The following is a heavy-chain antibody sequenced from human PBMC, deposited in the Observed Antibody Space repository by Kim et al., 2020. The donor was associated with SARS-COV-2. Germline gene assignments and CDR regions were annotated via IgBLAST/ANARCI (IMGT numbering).Heavy chain of an antibody. CDR3: AIRYSNSIYYYYMDV. CDR2: IYYSGCT. CDR1: GGSISSSSYY. J-gene: IGHJ6*03. D-gene: IGHD4-4*01. Sequence: SETLSLTCTVSGGSISSSSYYWGWIRQPPGKGLEWIGSIYYSGCTYYNPSLKSRVTISVDTSKNQFSLKLSSVTAADTAVYYCAIRYSNSIYYYYMDVWGKGTTVTVSS. V-gene: IGHV4-39*01.